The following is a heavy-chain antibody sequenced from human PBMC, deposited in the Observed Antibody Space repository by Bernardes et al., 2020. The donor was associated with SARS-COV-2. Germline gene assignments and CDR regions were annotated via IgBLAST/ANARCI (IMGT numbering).Heavy chain of an antibody. J-gene: IGHJ6*02. V-gene: IGHV1-2*02. Sequence: ASVKVSCKASGYTFTGYFIHWVRQAPGQRLEWMGWINPNTGGTNYIQKFQGRVTMTRDTSISTAYMELSRLRSDDTAVYYCAIPPTNYDRYGMDVWGQRTTVTVSS. D-gene: IGHD3-22*01. CDR2: INPNTGGT. CDR3: AIPPTNYDRYGMDV. CDR1: GYTFTGYF.